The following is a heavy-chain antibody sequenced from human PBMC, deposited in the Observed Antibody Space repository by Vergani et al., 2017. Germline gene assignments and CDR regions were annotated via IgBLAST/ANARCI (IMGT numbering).Heavy chain of an antibody. V-gene: IGHV4-59*01. CDR1: GGSISSYY. CDR2: IYYSGTT. J-gene: IGHJ4*02. CDR3: ARDGPYYYGSGSYYGTFDH. Sequence: QVQLQESGPGLVKPSETLSLTCTVSGGSISSYYWSWIRQPPGKGLEWIGYIYYSGTTIYNPSLKSRVSISTDTSTNQVSLRLSSVTAADTAVYYCARDGPYYYGSGSYYGTFDHWGQGTLVTVSS. D-gene: IGHD3-10*01.